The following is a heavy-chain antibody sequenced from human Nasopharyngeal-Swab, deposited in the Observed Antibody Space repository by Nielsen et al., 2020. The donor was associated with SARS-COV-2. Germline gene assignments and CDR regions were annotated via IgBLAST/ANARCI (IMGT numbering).Heavy chain of an antibody. V-gene: IGHV4-31*03. CDR3: ARLNGIAATGTEWFDP. CDR1: GGSISSGGYY. D-gene: IGHD6-13*01. CDR2: IYYSGST. Sequence: SETLPLTCTGSGGSISSGGYYWSWIRQHPGKGLEWIGYIYYSGSTYYNPSLKSRVTISVDTSKNQFSLKLSSVTAADTAVYYCARLNGIAATGTEWFDPWGQGTLVTVSS. J-gene: IGHJ5*02.